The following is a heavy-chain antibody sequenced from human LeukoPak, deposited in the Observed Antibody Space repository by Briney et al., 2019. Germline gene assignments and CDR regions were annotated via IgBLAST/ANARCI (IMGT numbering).Heavy chain of an antibody. CDR1: GGSFSGYY. D-gene: IGHD5-18*01. CDR3: ARSGYSYGYYFDY. V-gene: IGHV4-34*01. CDR2: INHSGST. J-gene: IGHJ4*02. Sequence: SETLSLTCAVYGGSFSGYYWSWIRQPPGKGLEWIGEINHSGSTNYNPPLKSRVTISVDTSKNQFSLKLSSVTAADTAVYYCARSGYSYGYYFDYWGQGTLVTVSS.